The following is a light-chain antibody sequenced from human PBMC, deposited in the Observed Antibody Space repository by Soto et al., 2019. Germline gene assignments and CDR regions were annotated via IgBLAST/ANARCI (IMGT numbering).Light chain of an antibody. V-gene: IGLV2-8*01. Sequence: QSAVTHCTFASGFSGRSVPISCPGPDHDIGVYDFVSWYQPHPGKAPRLIIYEVVQRPSGVPDRFSGSKSGNTASLTVSGLQAADEADYFCKSYAGSNTYVFGSGTKVTVL. CDR3: KSYAGSNTYV. CDR2: EVV. CDR1: DHDIGVYDF. J-gene: IGLJ1*01.